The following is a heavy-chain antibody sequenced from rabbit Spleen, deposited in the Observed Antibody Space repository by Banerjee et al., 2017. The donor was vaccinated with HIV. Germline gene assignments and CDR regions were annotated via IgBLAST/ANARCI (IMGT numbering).Heavy chain of an antibody. D-gene: IGHD4-1*01. CDR3: ARDMGVAAGYYFNL. V-gene: IGHV1S7*01. CDR1: GFDFSTYY. J-gene: IGHJ4*01. CDR2: IDPVFGVA. Sequence: QLKESGGGLVQPGGSLKLSCKGSGFDFSTYYMSWVRQAPGKGLEWIGYIDPVFGVAVYASWVNGRFTLSSHNAQNTLYLQLNSLTDADTATYFCARDMGVAAGYYFNLWGPGTLVTVS.